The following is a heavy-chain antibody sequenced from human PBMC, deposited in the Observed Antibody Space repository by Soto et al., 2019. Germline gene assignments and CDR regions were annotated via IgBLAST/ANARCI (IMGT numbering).Heavy chain of an antibody. CDR1: GGTFSSYT. Sequence: ASVKVSCKASGGTFSSYTISWVRQAPGQGLEWMGRIIPILGIANYAQKFQGRVTITADKSTSTAYMELSSLRSEDTAVYYCARGGMATITLDYWGQGTQVTVSS. D-gene: IGHD5-12*01. CDR2: IIPILGIA. V-gene: IGHV1-69*02. CDR3: ARGGMATITLDY. J-gene: IGHJ4*02.